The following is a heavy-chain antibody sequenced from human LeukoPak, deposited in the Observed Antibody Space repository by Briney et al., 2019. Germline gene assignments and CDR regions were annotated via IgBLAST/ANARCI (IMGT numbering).Heavy chain of an antibody. CDR2: IYHSGST. CDR3: ARGYKPASGKDGAFDI. D-gene: IGHD6-13*01. Sequence: PSETLSLTCAVSGGSISSSDWWSWVRQPPGKGLEWIGEIYHSGSTNYNPSLKSRVSMSVDTSSNQFSLRLSSMTAADTALYYCARGYKPASGKDGAFDIWGQGTMVTVSS. CDR1: GGSISSSDW. V-gene: IGHV4-4*02. J-gene: IGHJ3*02.